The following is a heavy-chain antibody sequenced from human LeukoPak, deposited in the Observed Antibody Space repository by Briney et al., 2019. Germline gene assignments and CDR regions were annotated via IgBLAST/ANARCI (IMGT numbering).Heavy chain of an antibody. Sequence: GGSLRLSCAASGFTFSNYAMSWVRQAPGNGLEWVSGISGSGGSTYYADSVKGRLTISRDNSKNTLYLQMNSLRAEDTAVYYCAKGSGYYPEGSDYWGQGTLVTVSS. D-gene: IGHD3-22*01. CDR3: AKGSGYYPEGSDY. CDR1: GFTFSNYA. CDR2: ISGSGGST. V-gene: IGHV3-23*01. J-gene: IGHJ4*02.